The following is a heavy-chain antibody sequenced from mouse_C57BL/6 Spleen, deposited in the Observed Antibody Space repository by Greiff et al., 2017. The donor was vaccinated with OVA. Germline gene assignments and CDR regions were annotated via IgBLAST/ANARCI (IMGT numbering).Heavy chain of an antibody. D-gene: IGHD2-3*01. CDR1: GYTFTSYW. V-gene: IGHV1-55*01. CDR3: ARDYDGYYWYFDV. J-gene: IGHJ1*03. CDR2: IYPGSGST. Sequence: QVHVKQPGAELVKPGASVKMSCKASGYTFTSYWITWVKQRPGQGLEWIGDIYPGSGSTNYNEKFKSKATLTVDTSSSTAYMQLSSLTSEDSAVYYCARDYDGYYWYFDVWGTGTTVTVSS.